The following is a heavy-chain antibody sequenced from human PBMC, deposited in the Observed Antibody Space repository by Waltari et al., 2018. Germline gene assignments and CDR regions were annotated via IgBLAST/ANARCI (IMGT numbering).Heavy chain of an antibody. CDR1: GGSISSYY. CDR3: AREGMVRGVIGY. J-gene: IGHJ4*02. D-gene: IGHD3-10*01. V-gene: IGHV4-59*01. CDR2: IYYSGST. Sequence: QVQLQESGPGLMKPSETLSLTCTVSGGSISSYYWSWIRQPPGKGLEWIGYIYYSGSTNYNPSLKSRVTISVDTSKNQFSLKLSSVTAADTAVYYCAREGMVRGVIGYWGQGTLVTVSS.